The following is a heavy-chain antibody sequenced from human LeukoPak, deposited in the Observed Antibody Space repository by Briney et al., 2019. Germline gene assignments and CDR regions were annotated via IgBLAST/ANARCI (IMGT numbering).Heavy chain of an antibody. CDR1: GFTFSSYG. CDR2: IRYDGSNK. CDR3: ARATLYYGSGSYSDY. V-gene: IGHV3-30*02. J-gene: IGHJ4*02. D-gene: IGHD3-10*01. Sequence: GGSLRLSCAASGFTFSSYGMHWVRQAPGKGLEWVAFIRYDGSNKYYADSVRGRFTISRDNSKNTLYLQMNSLRAEDTAVYYCARATLYYGSGSYSDYWGQGTLVTVSS.